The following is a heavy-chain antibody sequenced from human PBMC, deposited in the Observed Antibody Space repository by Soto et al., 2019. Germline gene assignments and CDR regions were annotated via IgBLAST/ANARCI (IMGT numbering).Heavy chain of an antibody. CDR2: IYHSGKT. D-gene: IGHD3-3*02. J-gene: IGHJ4*02. Sequence: QVQLQESGPGLVKPSETLSLTCAVSGDSISSNTWWSWVRQSPGKGLAWIGEIYHSGKTNYEASLKSRVTISIDKSKNQLSLNLTSVTAADTAVYYCASRPAYISGKDYWGQGTLVTVSS. CDR3: ASRPAYISGKDY. CDR1: GDSISSNTW. V-gene: IGHV4-4*02.